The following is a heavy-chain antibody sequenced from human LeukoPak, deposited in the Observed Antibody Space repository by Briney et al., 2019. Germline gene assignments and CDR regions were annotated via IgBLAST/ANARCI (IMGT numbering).Heavy chain of an antibody. CDR3: AKGVQLWLKVPNWFDP. Sequence: PGGSLRLSCAASGFTFSSYAMSWVRQAPGKGLEWVSAISGSGGSTYYADSVKGRFTISRDNSKNTLYLQMNSLRAEDTAVYYCAKGVQLWLKVPNWFDPWGQGTLVTVSS. V-gene: IGHV3-23*01. CDR1: GFTFSSYA. CDR2: ISGSGGST. J-gene: IGHJ5*02. D-gene: IGHD5-18*01.